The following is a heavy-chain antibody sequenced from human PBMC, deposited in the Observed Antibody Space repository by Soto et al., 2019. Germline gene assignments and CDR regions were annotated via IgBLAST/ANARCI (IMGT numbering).Heavy chain of an antibody. CDR2: ISAGGGDT. CDR3: AKELGRNGLGATMDY. V-gene: IGHV3-23*01. J-gene: IGHJ4*02. D-gene: IGHD1-26*01. Sequence: EAQLLESGGGLVQPGGSLRLSCAASEFTFSSYAMSWVRQAPRKGLEWVSGISAGGGDTNYADSVRGRFTISRDNSKNTLYLQMNSLRDEDTAVYYCAKELGRNGLGATMDYWGQGTLVTVSS. CDR1: EFTFSSYA.